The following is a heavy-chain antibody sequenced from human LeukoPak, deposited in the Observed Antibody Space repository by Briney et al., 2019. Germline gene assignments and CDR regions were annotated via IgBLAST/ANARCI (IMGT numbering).Heavy chain of an antibody. CDR3: ARGREWVRFAGRNWFDP. D-gene: IGHD5-12*01. Sequence: SQTLSLTCTVSGGSISSGGYYWSWIRQHPGKGLEWIGYIYYSGSTYYNPSLKSRVTISVDTSKNQFSLKLSSVTAADTAVYYCARGREWVRFAGRNWFDPWGQGTLVTVSS. CDR1: GGSISSGGYY. V-gene: IGHV4-31*03. CDR2: IYYSGST. J-gene: IGHJ5*02.